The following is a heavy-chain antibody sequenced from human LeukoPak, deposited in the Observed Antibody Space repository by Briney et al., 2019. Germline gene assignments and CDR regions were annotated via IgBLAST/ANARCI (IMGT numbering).Heavy chain of an antibody. CDR3: ATVYCSSTSCYGDLDY. J-gene: IGHJ4*02. D-gene: IGHD2-2*01. Sequence: GGSLRLSCAASGFTFSSYGMHWVRQAPGKGLEWVAFIRYDGSNKYYADFVKGRFTISRDNSKNTLYLQMNSLRAEDTAVYYCATVYCSSTSCYGDLDYWGQGTLVTVSS. CDR1: GFTFSSYG. V-gene: IGHV3-30*02. CDR2: IRYDGSNK.